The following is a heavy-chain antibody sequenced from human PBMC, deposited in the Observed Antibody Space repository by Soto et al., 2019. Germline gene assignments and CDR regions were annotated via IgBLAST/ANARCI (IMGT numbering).Heavy chain of an antibody. CDR1: GFTFSSYW. Sequence: GGSLRVSCAASGFTFSSYWMSWVRQAPGKGLEWVANIKQDGSEKYYVDSVKGRFTISRDNAKNSLYLQMNSLRAEDTAVYYCARDGSGSYYDAFDIWGQGTMVTVSS. CDR2: IKQDGSEK. V-gene: IGHV3-7*03. D-gene: IGHD1-26*01. J-gene: IGHJ3*02. CDR3: ARDGSGSYYDAFDI.